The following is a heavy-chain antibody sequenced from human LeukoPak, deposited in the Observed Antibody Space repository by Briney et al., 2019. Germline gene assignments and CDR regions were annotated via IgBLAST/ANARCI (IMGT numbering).Heavy chain of an antibody. CDR2: INPSGGST. CDR3: ARATYYDFWSGYNPYYYYGMDV. D-gene: IGHD3-3*01. Sequence: ASVKVSCKASGYTFTSYYMHRVRQAPGQGLEWMGIINPSGGSTSYAQKFQGRVTMTRDTSTSTVYMELSSLRSEDTAVYYCARATYYDFWSGYNPYYYYGMDVWGQGTTVTVSS. J-gene: IGHJ6*02. V-gene: IGHV1-46*01. CDR1: GYTFTSYY.